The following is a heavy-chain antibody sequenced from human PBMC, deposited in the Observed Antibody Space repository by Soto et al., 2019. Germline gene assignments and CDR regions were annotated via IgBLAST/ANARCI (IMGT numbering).Heavy chain of an antibody. CDR1: GGSISSGGYY. Sequence: SETLSLTCTVSGGSISSGGYYWGWIRQPPGKGLEWIGSIYYSGSTYYNPSLKSRVTISVDTSKNQFSLKLSSVTAADTAVYYCAGAKAYDFWSGYYFGYWGQGTLVTVSS. J-gene: IGHJ4*02. V-gene: IGHV4-39*01. CDR2: IYYSGST. D-gene: IGHD3-3*01. CDR3: AGAKAYDFWSGYYFGY.